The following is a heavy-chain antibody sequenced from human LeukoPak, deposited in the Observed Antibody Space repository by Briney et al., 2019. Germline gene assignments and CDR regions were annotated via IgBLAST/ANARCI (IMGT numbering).Heavy chain of an antibody. CDR3: ARDVASWGGYTFAY. D-gene: IGHD5-12*01. CDR1: GFTFSTYE. J-gene: IGHJ4*02. CDR2: ISSSGSTT. Sequence: GGSLRLSCAASGFTFSTYEMNWVRQAPGKGLEWVSFISSSGSTTYYADSVKGRFTISRDNGKNSLYLQMNSLRIDDTAVYFCARDVASWGGYTFAYWGQGTLVTVSS. V-gene: IGHV3-48*03.